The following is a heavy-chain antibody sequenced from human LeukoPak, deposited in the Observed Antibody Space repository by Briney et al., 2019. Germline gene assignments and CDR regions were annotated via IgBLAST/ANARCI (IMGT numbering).Heavy chain of an antibody. V-gene: IGHV4-59*01. CDR1: GVSISSYY. J-gene: IGHJ4*02. CDR3: AIERGLALYY. CDR2: IYYSGST. Sequence: SETLSLTCTVSGVSISSYYWSWIRQPPGKGLEWIGYIYYSGSTNYNPSLKSRVTISVDTSKNQFSLKLSSVTAADTAVYYCAIERGLALYYWGQGTLVTVSS. D-gene: IGHD3/OR15-3a*01.